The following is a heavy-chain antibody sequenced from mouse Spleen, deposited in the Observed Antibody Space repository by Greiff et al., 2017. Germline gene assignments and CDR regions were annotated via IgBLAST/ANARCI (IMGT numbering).Heavy chain of an antibody. CDR1: GFTFSSYT. CDR2: ISSGGGNT. J-gene: IGHJ1*01. CDR3: AIYYGNYGYWYFDV. V-gene: IGHV5-9*04. D-gene: IGHD2-1*01. Sequence: EVQLVESGGGLVKPGGSLKLSCAASGFTFSSYTMSWVRQTPAKRLEWVATISSGGGNTYYPDSVKGRFTISRDNARNTLYLQMSSLRSEDTAMYYCAIYYGNYGYWYFDVWGAGTTVTVSS.